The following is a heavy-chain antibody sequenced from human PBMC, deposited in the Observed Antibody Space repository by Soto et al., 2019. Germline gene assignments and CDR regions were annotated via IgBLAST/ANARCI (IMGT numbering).Heavy chain of an antibody. D-gene: IGHD6-19*01. CDR1: GFTFSRYT. CDR3: AKDLGGVPGTGDGFDY. V-gene: IGHV3-23*01. CDR2: INDSGGRT. Sequence: GGSLRLSCAASGFTFSRYTMSWVRQAPGKGLEWVSTINDSGGRTYYADSVKGRFTISKDNSKNTLYLQMNSVRAEDTAVYYCAKDLGGVPGTGDGFDYWGQGTLVTVSS. J-gene: IGHJ4*02.